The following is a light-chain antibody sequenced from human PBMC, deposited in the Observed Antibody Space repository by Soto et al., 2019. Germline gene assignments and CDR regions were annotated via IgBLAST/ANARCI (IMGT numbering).Light chain of an antibody. CDR3: VLYMGSGISV. CDR1: SGSVSTTYY. J-gene: IGLJ3*02. V-gene: IGLV8-61*01. CDR2: STN. Sequence: QAVVTQEPSFSVSPGGTVTLTCGSSSGSVSTTYYPSWYQQTPGQAPRTLIYSTNTRSSGVPDRFSGSILGNKAALTITGAQPDDESDYYCVLYMGSGISVFGGGTKLTVL.